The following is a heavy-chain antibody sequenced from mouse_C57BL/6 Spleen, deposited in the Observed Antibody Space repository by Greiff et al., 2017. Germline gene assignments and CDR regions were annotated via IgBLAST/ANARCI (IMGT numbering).Heavy chain of an antibody. V-gene: IGHV2-2*01. Sequence: QVQLKESGPGLVQPSQSLSITCTVSGFSLTSYGVHWVRQSPGKGLEWLGVIWSGGSTDYNAAFISRLSISKDNSKSQVFFKMNSLQADDTAIYYCARGMITTAYWYFDVWGTGTTVTVSS. J-gene: IGHJ1*03. D-gene: IGHD2-4*01. CDR3: ARGMITTAYWYFDV. CDR2: IWSGGST. CDR1: GFSLTSYG.